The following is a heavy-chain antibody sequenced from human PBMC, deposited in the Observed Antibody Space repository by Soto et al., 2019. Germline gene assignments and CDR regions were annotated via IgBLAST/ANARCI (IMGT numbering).Heavy chain of an antibody. V-gene: IGHV3-23*01. CDR2: LSGSGSLS. D-gene: IGHD2-15*01. CDR1: GFTFNAFA. Sequence: GGSLRLSCVVSGFTFNAFAMTWVRQAPGKGLEWVSALSGSGSLSYYADSVKGRFTISRDNSKNTLYLQMNNLRVDETAVYFCARDRGGALDSWGQGTLVTVSS. CDR3: ARDRGGALDS. J-gene: IGHJ4*02.